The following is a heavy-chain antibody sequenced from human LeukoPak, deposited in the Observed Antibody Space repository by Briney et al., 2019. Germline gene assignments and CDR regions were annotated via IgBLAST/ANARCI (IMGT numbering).Heavy chain of an antibody. V-gene: IGHV4-59*01. CDR3: ARDRTIGSRAFDI. Sequence: PSETLSLTCTVSGGSISSYYWSWIRQPPGKGLEWIGYIYYSGSTNYNPSLKSRVTISVDTSKNQFSLKLSSVTAADTAVYYCARDRTIGSRAFDIWGQGTMVTVSS. J-gene: IGHJ3*02. CDR1: GGSISSYY. D-gene: IGHD2-8*01. CDR2: IYYSGST.